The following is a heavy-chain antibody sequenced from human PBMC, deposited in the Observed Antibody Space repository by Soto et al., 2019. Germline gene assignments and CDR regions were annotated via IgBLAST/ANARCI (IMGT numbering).Heavy chain of an antibody. J-gene: IGHJ4*02. Sequence: GGSLRLSCAAAGINVNSDYMNWVRQTPGKGLEWVASIYSGETTYYADSVRGRFTISSDKSRNTLYFQLSSLRIEDTAVYYCTRDGRGLGRLSLFEYWGQGVLVTVSS. CDR2: IYSGETT. D-gene: IGHD2-21*02. CDR1: GINVNSDY. CDR3: TRDGRGLGRLSLFEY. V-gene: IGHV3-53*01.